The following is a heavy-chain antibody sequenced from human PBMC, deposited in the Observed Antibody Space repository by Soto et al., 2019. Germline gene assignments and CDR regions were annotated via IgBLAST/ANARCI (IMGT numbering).Heavy chain of an antibody. Sequence: PGESLKISCKGSGYSFTSYWIGWVRQMPGKGLEWMGIIYPGDSDTRYSPSFQGQVTISADKSISTAYLQWSSLKASDTAMYYCARVMVRGVSARNYYYYGMDVWGQGTTVTVS. J-gene: IGHJ6*02. V-gene: IGHV5-51*01. CDR3: ARVMVRGVSARNYYYYGMDV. D-gene: IGHD3-10*01. CDR2: IYPGDSDT. CDR1: GYSFTSYW.